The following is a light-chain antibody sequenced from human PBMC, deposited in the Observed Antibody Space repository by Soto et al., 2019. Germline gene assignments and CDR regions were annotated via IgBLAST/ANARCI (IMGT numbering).Light chain of an antibody. CDR3: QQLNSYPLT. J-gene: IGKJ4*01. CDR2: AAS. V-gene: IGKV1-9*01. Sequence: IQLTQSPSSLSASVGDRVTITCRASQVISTYLAWYQQKPGKAPRLLIYAASTLQSGVPSRFSGSGSGTDFTLTISSLQPEGFATYFCQQLNSYPLTFGGGTKVEIK. CDR1: QVISTY.